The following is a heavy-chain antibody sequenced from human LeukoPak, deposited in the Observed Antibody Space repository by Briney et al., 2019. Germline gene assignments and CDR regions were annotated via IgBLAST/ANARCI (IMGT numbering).Heavy chain of an antibody. CDR3: ARDQGYSYGYPNAFDY. CDR2: IYYSVRT. Sequence: PSETLSLTCSVSGDSISSSGYYWGWIRQSPGKGLEWIGSIYYSVRTYYNPSLKSRVTISADTSTNQFSLRLSSVTAADTAVYYCARDQGYSYGYPNAFDYWGQGTLVTVSS. J-gene: IGHJ4*02. CDR1: GDSISSSGYY. D-gene: IGHD5-18*01. V-gene: IGHV4-39*07.